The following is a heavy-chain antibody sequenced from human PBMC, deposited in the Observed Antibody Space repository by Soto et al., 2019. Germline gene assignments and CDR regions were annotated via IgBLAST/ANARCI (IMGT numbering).Heavy chain of an antibody. V-gene: IGHV3-48*01. D-gene: IGHD3-9*01. CDR1: GFSRSAYA. Sequence: PCVSLRLPCVASGFSRSAYAGNWVRQAQGKGLGWVSYISSSSSTIYYADSVKGRFTISRDNAKNSLYLQMNSLRAEDTAVYYCAPILRYFDWLSSAGYMDVWGKGTTVTVSS. CDR2: ISSSSSTI. J-gene: IGHJ6*03. CDR3: APILRYFDWLSSAGYMDV.